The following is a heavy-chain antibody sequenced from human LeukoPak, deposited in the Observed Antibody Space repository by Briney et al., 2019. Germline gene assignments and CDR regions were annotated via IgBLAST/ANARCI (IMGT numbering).Heavy chain of an antibody. CDR2: IYTSGST. D-gene: IGHD2-2*02. CDR3: ARDRYCSSTSCYTAGGWFDP. CDR1: GGSISSYY. J-gene: IGHJ5*02. Sequence: SETLSLTCTVSGGSISSYYWSWIRQPAGKGLEWIWRIYTSGSTNYNPSLKNRGTMSVDTTKNNFPLKLISRTAADTAVYYCARDRYCSSTSCYTAGGWFDPWGQGTLVTVSS. V-gene: IGHV4-4*07.